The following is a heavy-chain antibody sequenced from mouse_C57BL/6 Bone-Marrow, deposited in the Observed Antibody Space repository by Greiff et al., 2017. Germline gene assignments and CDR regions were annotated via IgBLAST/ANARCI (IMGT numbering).Heavy chain of an antibody. V-gene: IGHV1-66*01. J-gene: IGHJ3*01. Sequence: VHLVESGPVLVKPGASVKMSCKASGYTFTSSYIHWVKQRTGQGLAWIGWIYPGSGNTKYNEKFKGKATLTADTASSPAYMQLRSLTAEDSAVYDYANTVCAYWGQGTLVTVSA. CDR2: IYPGSGNT. CDR1: GYTFTSSY. CDR3: ANTVCAY.